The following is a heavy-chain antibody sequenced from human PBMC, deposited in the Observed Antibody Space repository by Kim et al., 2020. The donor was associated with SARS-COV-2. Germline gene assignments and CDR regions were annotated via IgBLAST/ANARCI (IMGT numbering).Heavy chain of an antibody. CDR2: TRNKANSYTT. D-gene: IGHD2-2*01. CDR1: GFTFSDHY. J-gene: IGHJ4*02. CDR3: ARVHALYYFDY. Sequence: GGSLRLSCAASGFTFSDHYMDWVRQAPGKGLEWVGRTRNKANSYTTEYSASVKGRFTISRDDSKNSLYLQMNSLKSEDTAVYYCARVHALYYFDYWGQGTLVTVSS. V-gene: IGHV3-72*01.